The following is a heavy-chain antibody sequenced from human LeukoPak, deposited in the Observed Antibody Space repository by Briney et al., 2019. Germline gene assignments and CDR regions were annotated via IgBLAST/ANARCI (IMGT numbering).Heavy chain of an antibody. V-gene: IGHV3-30*02. J-gene: IGHJ3*02. Sequence: PGGSLRLSCAASGFTFSSYAMHWDRQAPGKGLEWVAFIRYDGSNKYYADSVKGRFTISRDNSKNTLYLQMNSLRAEDTAVYYCAKDPGRAGAFDIWGQGTMVTVSS. CDR1: GFTFSSYA. CDR2: IRYDGSNK. D-gene: IGHD5-24*01. CDR3: AKDPGRAGAFDI.